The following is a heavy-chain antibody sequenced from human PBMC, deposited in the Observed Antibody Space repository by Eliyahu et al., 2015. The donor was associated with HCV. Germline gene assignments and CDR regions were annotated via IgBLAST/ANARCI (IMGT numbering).Heavy chain of an antibody. J-gene: IGHJ4*02. V-gene: IGHV3-48*02. CDR3: ARDLDSSGYYYGGFDY. Sequence: EVQLVESGGGLVQPGGXLRLSCAASGFTFSSYSMNWVRQAPGKGLEWVSYISSSSSTIYYADSVKGRFTISRDNAKNSLYLQMNSLRDEDTAVYYCARDLDSSGYYYGGFDYWGQGTLVTVSS. D-gene: IGHD3-22*01. CDR1: GFTFSSYS. CDR2: ISSSSSTI.